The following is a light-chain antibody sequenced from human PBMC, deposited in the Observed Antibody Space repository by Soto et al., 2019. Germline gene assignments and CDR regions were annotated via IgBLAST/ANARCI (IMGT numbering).Light chain of an antibody. V-gene: IGKV3-11*01. J-gene: IGKJ4*01. CDR2: DAS. Sequence: EIVLTQSPVTLSLSPGERATLSCRASQSINNYLAWYQQKPGQPPRLLIYDASNRATAIPVRFSGSGSGTEFTLTISSLEPEDSEVYYCQYRGIWPPGATFGGGTKVEIK. CDR1: QSINNY. CDR3: QYRGIWPPGAT.